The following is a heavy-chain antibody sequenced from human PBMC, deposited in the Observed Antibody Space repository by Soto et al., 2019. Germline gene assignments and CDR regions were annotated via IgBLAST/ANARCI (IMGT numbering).Heavy chain of an antibody. CDR2: IYYSGST. J-gene: IGHJ4*02. V-gene: IGHV4-39*01. Sequence: SETLSLTCTVSGGSISSGSYYWGWIRQPPGKGLEWIGSIYYSGSTYYNPSLKSRVTISVDTSKNQFSLKLSSVTAADTAVYYCVIAARPGDYFDYWGQGTLVTVSS. CDR3: VIAARPGDYFDY. CDR1: GGSISSGSYY. D-gene: IGHD6-6*01.